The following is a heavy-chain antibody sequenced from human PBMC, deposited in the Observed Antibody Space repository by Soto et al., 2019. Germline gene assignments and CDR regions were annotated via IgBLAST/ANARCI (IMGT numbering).Heavy chain of an antibody. D-gene: IGHD3-10*01. CDR2: IYWNDEK. Sequence: QITLKESGPTLVKPTQTLTLTCTFSGFSMSTNQVGVGWIRQPPGKALAWLALIYWNDEKRYSPSLKSRLTITKDTAKNQLVLTMANMDPLDTATYYCALYYYGSGSSAAFDLWGQGTMVTVSS. CDR1: GFSMSTNQVG. CDR3: ALYYYGSGSSAAFDL. V-gene: IGHV2-5*01. J-gene: IGHJ3*01.